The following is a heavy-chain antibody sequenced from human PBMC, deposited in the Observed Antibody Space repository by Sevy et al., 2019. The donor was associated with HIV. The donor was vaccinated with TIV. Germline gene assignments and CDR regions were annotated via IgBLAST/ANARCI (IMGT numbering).Heavy chain of an antibody. CDR3: ARSRSGYFDSSGYYIS. CDR2: IFPGDSET. V-gene: IGHV5-51*01. D-gene: IGHD3-22*01. Sequence: GESLKISCKGHGYSFTSHWIGWVRQMPGKGLDWMGIIFPGDSETRYSPSFQGEVTSSADKSISTAFLQWSSLKASDTAIYYCARSRSGYFDSSGYYISWGQGTLVTVSS. J-gene: IGHJ4*02. CDR1: GYSFTSHW.